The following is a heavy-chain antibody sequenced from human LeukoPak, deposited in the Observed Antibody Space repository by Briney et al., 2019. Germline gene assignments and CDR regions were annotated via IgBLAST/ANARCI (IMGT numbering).Heavy chain of an antibody. CDR2: IWYDGSHN. CDR1: GLTFSSYG. V-gene: IGHV3-33*01. D-gene: IGHD2-21*01. J-gene: IGHJ2*01. Sequence: PGRSLRLSCAASGLTFSSYGMHWVRQAPGKGLGWEALIWYDGSHNYYADSVKGRFTISRDNSKNTLYLQMNSLRAEDTAVYYCARDPSLGGDRYFDLWGRGTLVTVSS. CDR3: ARDPSLGGDRYFDL.